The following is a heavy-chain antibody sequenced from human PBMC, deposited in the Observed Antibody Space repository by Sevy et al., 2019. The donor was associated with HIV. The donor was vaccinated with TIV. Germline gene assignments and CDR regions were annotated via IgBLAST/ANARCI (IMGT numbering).Heavy chain of an antibody. J-gene: IGHJ4*02. CDR1: GFTFSSYA. CDR2: ISYDGSNK. D-gene: IGHD5-18*01. CDR3: ARGGSCSYDSKGHDS. V-gene: IGHV3-30-3*01. Sequence: GGYLRLSCAASGFTFSSYAIHWVRQAPGKGLEWVAVISYDGSNKYYADSVKGRFTISRDNPKSTLYLQMNSLRPEDTAVYYCARGGSCSYDSKGHDSWGQGTLVTVSS.